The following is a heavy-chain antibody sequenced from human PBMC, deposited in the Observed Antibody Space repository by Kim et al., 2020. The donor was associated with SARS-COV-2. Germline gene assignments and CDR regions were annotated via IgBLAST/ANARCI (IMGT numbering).Heavy chain of an antibody. Sequence: ASVKVSCKVSGYTLTELSMHWVRQAPGKGLEWMGGFDPEDGEPIYAQKFQGRVTMTEDTSTDTAYMELSSLRSEDTALYYCAALGEQWVERGWFDPWGEGTLVSVSS. D-gene: IGHD6-19*01. V-gene: IGHV1-24*01. CDR1: GYTLTELS. CDR2: FDPEDGEP. CDR3: AALGEQWVERGWFDP. J-gene: IGHJ5*02.